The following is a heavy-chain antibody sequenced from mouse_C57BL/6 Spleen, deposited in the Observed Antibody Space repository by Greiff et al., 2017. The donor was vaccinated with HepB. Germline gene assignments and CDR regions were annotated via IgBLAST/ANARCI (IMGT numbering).Heavy chain of an antibody. V-gene: IGHV14-1*01. CDR3: TSGMNYGYGFAY. CDR2: IDPEDGDT. J-gene: IGHJ3*01. D-gene: IGHD2-2*01. CDR1: GFNIKDYY. Sequence: VQLQQSGAELVRPGASVKLSCTASGFNIKDYYMHWVKQRPEQGLEWIGRIDPEDGDTEYAPKFQGKATMTADTSSNTAYLQLSSLTSEDTAVYYCTSGMNYGYGFAYWGQGTLVTVSA.